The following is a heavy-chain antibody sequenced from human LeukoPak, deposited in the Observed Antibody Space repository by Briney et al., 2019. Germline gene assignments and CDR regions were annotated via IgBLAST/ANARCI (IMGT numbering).Heavy chain of an antibody. Sequence: ASVKVSCKASGYTFTSYGISWVRQAPGQGLEWMGWINVYNGNTNYAQNLQGRVTMTTDTSTSTAYMELRSLRSDDTAVYYCARDDVDSGCFDIWGQGTMVTVSA. CDR2: INVYNGNT. D-gene: IGHD5-12*01. CDR3: ARDDVDSGCFDI. V-gene: IGHV1-18*01. J-gene: IGHJ3*02. CDR1: GYTFTSYG.